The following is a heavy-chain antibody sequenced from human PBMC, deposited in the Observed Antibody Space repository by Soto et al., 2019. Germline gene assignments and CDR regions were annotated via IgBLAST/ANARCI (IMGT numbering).Heavy chain of an antibody. CDR3: ARDPGSYFDY. Sequence: QVQLVESGGGVVQPGRSPRLSCAASGFTFSSYAMHWVRQAPGKGLEWVAVISYDGSKKYYADSVKGRFTISRDNSKNTLDLQMNSLRAADTAVYYCARDPGSYFDYWGQGTLVTVSS. CDR1: GFTFSSYA. CDR2: ISYDGSKK. V-gene: IGHV3-30-3*01. J-gene: IGHJ4*02. D-gene: IGHD3-10*01.